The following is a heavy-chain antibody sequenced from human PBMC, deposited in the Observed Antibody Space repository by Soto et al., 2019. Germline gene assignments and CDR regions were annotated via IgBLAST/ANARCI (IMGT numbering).Heavy chain of an antibody. V-gene: IGHV1-69*13. J-gene: IGHJ6*02. D-gene: IGHD6-6*01. CDR1: GGTFSSYA. CDR3: ARGYVAARRTNYYYYYGMDV. Sequence: GASVKVSCKASGGTFSSYAISWVRQAPGQGLEWMGGIIPIFGTANYAQKFQGRVTITADESTSTAYMELSSLRSEDTAVYYCARGYVAARRTNYYYYYGMDVWGQGTTVTSP. CDR2: IIPIFGTA.